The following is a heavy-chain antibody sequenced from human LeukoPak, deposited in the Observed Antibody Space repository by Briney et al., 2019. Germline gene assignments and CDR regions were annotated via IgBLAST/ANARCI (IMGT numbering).Heavy chain of an antibody. D-gene: IGHD6-19*01. CDR3: ARVQSREAGNSYYYYGMDV. CDR1: GYTFTSYD. Sequence: ASVKVSCKASGYTFTSYDINWVRQATGQGLEWMGWMNPNSGNTGYAQKFQGRVTITRNTSISTAYMELSSLRSEDTAVYYCARVQSREAGNSYYYYGMDVWGQGTSVTVSS. J-gene: IGHJ6*02. CDR2: MNPNSGNT. V-gene: IGHV1-8*03.